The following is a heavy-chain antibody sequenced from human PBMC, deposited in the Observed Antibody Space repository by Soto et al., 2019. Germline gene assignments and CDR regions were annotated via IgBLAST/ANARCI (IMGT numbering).Heavy chain of an antibody. D-gene: IGHD4-17*01. CDR3: AKSAPMDAGDKYYYDF. CDR2: IIPFFGTA. V-gene: IGHV1-69*13. Sequence: ASVKVSCKASGGTFSTFGISWVRQAPGQGLEWMGGIIPFFGTARYSQKFEDRITITADESTNTVYMDLRSLTSEDTAIYYCAKSAPMDAGDKYYYDFWG. J-gene: IGHJ4*01. CDR1: GGTFSTFG.